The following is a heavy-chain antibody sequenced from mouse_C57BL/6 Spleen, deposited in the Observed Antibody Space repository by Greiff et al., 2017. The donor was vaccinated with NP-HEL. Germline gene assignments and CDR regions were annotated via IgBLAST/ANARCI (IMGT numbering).Heavy chain of an antibody. D-gene: IGHD1-1*01. V-gene: IGHV5-16*01. CDR3: ARGPYYYGSRGWYFDV. J-gene: IGHJ1*03. Sequence: EVKVVESEGGLVQPGSSMKLSCTASGFTFSDYYMAWVRQVPEKGLEWVANINYDGSSTYYLDSLKSRFIISRDNAKNILYLQMSSLKSEDTATYYCARGPYYYGSRGWYFDVWGTGTTVTVSS. CDR2: INYDGSST. CDR1: GFTFSDYY.